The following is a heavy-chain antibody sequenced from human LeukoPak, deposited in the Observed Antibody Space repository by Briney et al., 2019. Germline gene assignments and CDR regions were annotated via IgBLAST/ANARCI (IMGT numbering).Heavy chain of an antibody. Sequence: SETLSLTCTVSGYSISSGYYWGWIRQPPGKGLEWIGSIYHSGSTSYNPSLKSRVTISVDTSKNQFSLKLSSVTAADTAVYYCAGLIRPGWFDPWGQGTLVTVSS. CDR2: IYHSGST. V-gene: IGHV4-38-2*02. D-gene: IGHD1-14*01. CDR3: AGLIRPGWFDP. J-gene: IGHJ5*02. CDR1: GYSISSGYY.